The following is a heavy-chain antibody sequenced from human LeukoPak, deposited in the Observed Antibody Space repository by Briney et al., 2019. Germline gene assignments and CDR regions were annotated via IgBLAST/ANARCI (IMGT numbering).Heavy chain of an antibody. V-gene: IGHV1-8*01. CDR1: GYTFTSYG. J-gene: IGHJ6*03. CDR3: ARGDCSSKSCYPHYYSHYLDV. Sequence: ASVKVSCKASGYTFTSYGINWVRQAPGQGLEWMGWMNPYNGNTDYAQKFQGRVTMTRDTSISTAYMELSRLRSDDTAVYYCARGDCSSKSCYPHYYSHYLDVWGQGTMVTVSS. D-gene: IGHD2-2*01. CDR2: MNPYNGNT.